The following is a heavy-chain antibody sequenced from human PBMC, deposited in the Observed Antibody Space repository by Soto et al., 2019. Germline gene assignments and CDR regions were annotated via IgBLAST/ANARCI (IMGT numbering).Heavy chain of an antibody. Sequence: PGGSLRLSCDVSGLTFSSLDMHWVRQTPGAGLEWVGSISSNGYRRFYGDAVKGRFAVSRDNSKNRMFLQMNSLRVDDTAVYFCANPASDTYPLYYEFWGQGTQVTVSS. D-gene: IGHD3-16*01. CDR1: GLTFSSLD. CDR3: ANPASDTYPLYYEF. CDR2: ISSNGYRR. J-gene: IGHJ4*02. V-gene: IGHV3-30*13.